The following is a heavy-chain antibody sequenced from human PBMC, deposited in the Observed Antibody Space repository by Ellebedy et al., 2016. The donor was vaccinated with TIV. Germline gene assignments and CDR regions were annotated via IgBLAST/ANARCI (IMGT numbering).Heavy chain of an antibody. CDR3: ARSPYYGSGSLDY. J-gene: IGHJ4*02. D-gene: IGHD3-10*01. CDR1: GYTFTSYD. Sequence: ASVKVSCXASGYTFTSYDINWVRQATGQGLEWMGWMNPNSGNTGYAQKLQGRVTMTTDTSTSTAYMELRSLRSDDTAVYYCARSPYYGSGSLDYWGQGTLVTVSS. V-gene: IGHV1-8*01. CDR2: MNPNSGNT.